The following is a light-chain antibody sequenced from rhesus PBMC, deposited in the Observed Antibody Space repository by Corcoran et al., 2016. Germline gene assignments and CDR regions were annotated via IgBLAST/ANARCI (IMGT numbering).Light chain of an antibody. CDR3: QQGYSYPRT. CDR2: RAS. J-gene: IGKJ1*01. Sequence: DIQMTQSPSSLSASVGDRVTITCQASQSLSKYLNWYQQKPGKIPKLLIYRASSLQRGIPSRFRGCGSGTDFTLTISSLQPDDFATYYCQQGYSYPRTFGQGTKVEIK. CDR1: QSLSKY. V-gene: IGKV1S9*01.